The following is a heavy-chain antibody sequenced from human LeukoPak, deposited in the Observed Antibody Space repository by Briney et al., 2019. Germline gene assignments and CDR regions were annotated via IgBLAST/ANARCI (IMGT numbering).Heavy chain of an antibody. V-gene: IGHV3-23*01. CDR3: AKDLLSTSGSYYYY. D-gene: IGHD3-10*01. CDR2: ICGSGSYT. CDR1: AFTFRIYA. Sequence: GGSLRLSFAPSAFTFRIYAMTGVPHAPGGGGEGVSSICGSGSYTYYAAAVKGPFTISRDNSKNTLYLQMHSLRAEDTAVYYCAKDLLSTSGSYYYYWGQGTLVTVSS. J-gene: IGHJ4*02.